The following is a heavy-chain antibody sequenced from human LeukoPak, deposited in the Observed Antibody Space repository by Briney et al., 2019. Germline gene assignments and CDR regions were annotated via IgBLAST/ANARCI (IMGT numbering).Heavy chain of an antibody. CDR2: INPTSGGT. CDR3: ALPLSSIAAAGTVRVGFDY. D-gene: IGHD6-13*01. Sequence: ASVTVSFTSSGYTFTFYYMHWVRQAPGQGLEWMGWINPTSGGTNYAQKLQGRVTMTMDTSISTAYIELSRLRSDDTAVYYCALPLSSIAAAGTVRVGFDYWGQGTLVTVSS. J-gene: IGHJ4*02. V-gene: IGHV1-2*02. CDR1: GYTFTFYY.